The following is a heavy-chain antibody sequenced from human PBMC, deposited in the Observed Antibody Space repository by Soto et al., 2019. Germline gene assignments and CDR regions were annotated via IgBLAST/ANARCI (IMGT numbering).Heavy chain of an antibody. V-gene: IGHV4-34*01. CDR1: GVSFSGSS. D-gene: IGHD6-13*01. J-gene: IGHJ4*02. CDR2: ITPTRDT. CDR3: ARRTHGYSSSWYVY. Sequence: SDTLSLTCAVYGVSFSGSSWTWIRQSPGKGLKWIGEITPTRDTKYHPSLKSRVTISVDTSKNQFSLRVNSVTAADTAVYFCARRTHGYSSSWYVYWGQGTLVTVSS.